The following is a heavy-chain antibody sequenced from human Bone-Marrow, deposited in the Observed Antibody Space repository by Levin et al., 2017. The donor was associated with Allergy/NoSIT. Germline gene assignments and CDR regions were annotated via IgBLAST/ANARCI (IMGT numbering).Heavy chain of an antibody. J-gene: IGHJ4*02. CDR3: ATMGGGLAARDDS. CDR1: GHSFSSGYY. D-gene: IGHD6-6*01. Sequence: LSQTLSLTCSVSGHSFSSGYYWAWIRQSPGKGLEWIGSVYHSGSTFYNPSLKSRVTISGDTSKSHFSLKMTYMTAADTAVYFCATMGGGLAARDDSWGRGILVTVSS. V-gene: IGHV4-38-2*02. CDR2: VYHSGST.